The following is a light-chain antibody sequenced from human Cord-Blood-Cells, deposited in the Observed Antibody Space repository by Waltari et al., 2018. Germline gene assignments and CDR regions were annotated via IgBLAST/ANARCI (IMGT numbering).Light chain of an antibody. V-gene: IGLV5-45*02. Sequence: QAVLTQPSSLSASPGASASLTCTLRSGLNVGTYRYYWYQQKPGSPPHYLLRYKSDSDKQQGSGVPSRFSGSKDASANAGILLISGLQSEDEADYYCMIWHSSAWVFGGGTKLTVL. CDR2: YKSDSDK. CDR1: SGLNVGTYR. J-gene: IGLJ3*02. CDR3: MIWHSSAWV.